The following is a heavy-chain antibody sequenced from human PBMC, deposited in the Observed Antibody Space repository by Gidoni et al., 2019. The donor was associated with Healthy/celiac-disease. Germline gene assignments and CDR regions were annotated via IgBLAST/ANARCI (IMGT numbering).Heavy chain of an antibody. V-gene: IGHV3-33*01. CDR3: ARDDNYYDSSGYYSLPNYYYGMDV. CDR1: GVTFSSYG. J-gene: IGHJ6*02. Sequence: QVQLVESGGGVVQPGRSLRLSCAASGVTFSSYGMHWVRQAPGKGLEWVAVIWYDGSNKYYADSVKGRFTISRDNSKNTLYLQMNSLRAEDTAVYYCARDDNYYDSSGYYSLPNYYYGMDVWGQGTTVTVSS. CDR2: IWYDGSNK. D-gene: IGHD3-22*01.